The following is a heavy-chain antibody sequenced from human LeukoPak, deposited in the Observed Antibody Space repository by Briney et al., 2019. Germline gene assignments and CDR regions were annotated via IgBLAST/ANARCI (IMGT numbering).Heavy chain of an antibody. CDR3: ARVREALYAFDI. D-gene: IGHD2/OR15-2a*01. V-gene: IGHV3-64*01. J-gene: IGHJ3*02. CDR1: GFTFSSYA. CDR2: ISSNGGST. Sequence: GGSLRLSCAASGFTFSSYAMHWVRQAPGKGLEYVSAISSNGGSTYYANSVKGRFTISRDNSKNTLYLQMGSLRAEDMAVYYCARVREALYAFDIWGQGTMVTVSS.